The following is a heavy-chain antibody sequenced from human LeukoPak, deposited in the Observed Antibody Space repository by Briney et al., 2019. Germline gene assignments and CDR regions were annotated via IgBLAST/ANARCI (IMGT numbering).Heavy chain of an antibody. V-gene: IGHV4-59*12. CDR1: GGSISSYY. CDR3: ARGIAAAGFNFDY. CDR2: IYHSGST. D-gene: IGHD6-13*01. Sequence: PSETPSLTCTVSGGSISSYYWSWLRQPPGKGLEWIGYIYHSGSTKYNPSLKSRVTISVDKSKNQFSLKLSSVTAADTAVYYCARGIAAAGFNFDYWGQGTLVTVSS. J-gene: IGHJ4*02.